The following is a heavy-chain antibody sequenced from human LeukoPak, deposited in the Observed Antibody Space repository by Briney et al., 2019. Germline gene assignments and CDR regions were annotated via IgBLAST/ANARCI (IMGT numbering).Heavy chain of an antibody. CDR1: GGSFSGYY. Sequence: SETLSLTCAVYGGSFSGYYWSWIRQPPGKGLEWIGEINHSGSTNYNPSLKSRVTISVDTSKNQFSLKLSSVTAADTAVYYCARGPKVIRYSSGWYADAFDIWGQGTMATVSS. CDR3: ARGPKVIRYSSGWYADAFDI. J-gene: IGHJ3*02. D-gene: IGHD6-19*01. V-gene: IGHV4-34*01. CDR2: INHSGST.